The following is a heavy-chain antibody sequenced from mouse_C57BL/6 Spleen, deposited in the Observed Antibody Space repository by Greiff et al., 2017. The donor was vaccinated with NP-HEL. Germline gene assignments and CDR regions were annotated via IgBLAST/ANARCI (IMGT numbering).Heavy chain of an antibody. Sequence: VQLQQSGAELVRPGASVTLSCKASGYTFTDYEMHWVKQTPVHGLEWIGAIDPETGGTAYNQKFKGKAILTADKSSSTAYMELRSLTSEDSAVYYCTRGSTMASAWCAYWGQGTLVTVSA. J-gene: IGHJ3*01. CDR2: IDPETGGT. D-gene: IGHD2-1*01. CDR1: GYTFTDYE. CDR3: TRGSTMASAWCAY. V-gene: IGHV1-15*01.